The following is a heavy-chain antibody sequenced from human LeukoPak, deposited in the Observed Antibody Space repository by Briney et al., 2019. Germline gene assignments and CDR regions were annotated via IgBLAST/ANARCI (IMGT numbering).Heavy chain of an antibody. V-gene: IGHV4-34*01. CDR3: ARGSLYGDYPNY. Sequence: SETLSLTCAVYGGSFSGYYGSWIRQPPGKGLEWIGEINHSGSTNYNPSLKSRVTISVDTSKNQFSLKLSSVTAADTAVYYCARGSLYGDYPNYWGQGTLVTVSS. CDR1: GGSFSGYY. D-gene: IGHD4-17*01. J-gene: IGHJ4*02. CDR2: INHSGST.